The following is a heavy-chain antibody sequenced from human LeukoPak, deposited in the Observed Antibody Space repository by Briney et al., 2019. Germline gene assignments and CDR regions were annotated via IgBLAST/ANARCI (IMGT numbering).Heavy chain of an antibody. Sequence: ASVKVSCKASGYTFTNYYVHWVRQAPRQGLKWMGRINPDSGDTNYAQKFQGRVTMTRDTSISTAYLELSSLRSDDTAMYYCARTYFYDSSGHFDCWGQGTLVTVSS. V-gene: IGHV1-2*06. CDR3: ARTYFYDSSGHFDC. CDR2: INPDSGDT. D-gene: IGHD3-22*01. CDR1: GYTFTNYY. J-gene: IGHJ4*02.